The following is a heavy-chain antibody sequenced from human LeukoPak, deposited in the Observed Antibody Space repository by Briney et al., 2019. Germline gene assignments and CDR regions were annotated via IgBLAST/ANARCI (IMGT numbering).Heavy chain of an antibody. V-gene: IGHV1-2*02. D-gene: IGHD2-8*01. CDR3: ARGGGTYCTNGICYYFDY. Sequence: ASVKVSCNASGYTFIDYYIHWVRQAPGQGLEWMGWISPYSGGTNYAQKFQGRVTMTRDTSISTAYMELSRLRSDDTAVYSCARGGGTYCTNGICYYFDYWGQGTLVTVSS. J-gene: IGHJ4*02. CDR2: ISPYSGGT. CDR1: GYTFIDYY.